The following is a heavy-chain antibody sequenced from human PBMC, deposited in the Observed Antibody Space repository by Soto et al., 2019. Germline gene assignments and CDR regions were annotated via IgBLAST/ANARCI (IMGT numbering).Heavy chain of an antibody. CDR3: AGDNRGTFDY. D-gene: IGHD7-27*01. J-gene: IGHJ4*02. CDR2: MNRDGSEK. CDR1: GFTFSNSW. Sequence: GGSLRLSCAASGFTFSNSWMSWVRQAPGKGQEWVANMNRDGSEKYYDDSVKGRFTIARDNAKNSLSLQMNSLGAEDTAVYFCAGDNRGTFDYWGQGALVTVSS. V-gene: IGHV3-7*03.